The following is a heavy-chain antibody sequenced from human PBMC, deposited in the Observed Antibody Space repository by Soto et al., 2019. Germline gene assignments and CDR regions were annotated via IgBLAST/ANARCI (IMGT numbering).Heavy chain of an antibody. Sequence: PGGSLRLSCAASGFTFSSYGMHWVRQAPGKGLEWVAVISYDGSNKYYADSVKGRFTISRDNSKNTLHLQMNSLRAEDTAVYYCAKDHSPRYCSSTSCYTGYYYGMDVWGQGTTVTVSS. CDR1: GFTFSSYG. V-gene: IGHV3-30*18. D-gene: IGHD2-2*02. CDR3: AKDHSPRYCSSTSCYTGYYYGMDV. CDR2: ISYDGSNK. J-gene: IGHJ6*02.